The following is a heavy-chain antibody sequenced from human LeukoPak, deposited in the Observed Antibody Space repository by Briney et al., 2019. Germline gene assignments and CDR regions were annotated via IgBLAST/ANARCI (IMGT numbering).Heavy chain of an antibody. Sequence: GGSLRLSCAASGFTFSSYWMHWVRQAPGKGLVWVSRINSNGRSTSYADSVNGRFTISRDNAKNTLYLRMNSLRAEDTAVYYCARDPPIVVVPAAIDWNWFDPWGQGTLVTVSS. CDR1: GFTFSSYW. CDR3: ARDPPIVVVPAAIDWNWFDP. D-gene: IGHD2-2*01. V-gene: IGHV3-74*01. CDR2: INSNGRST. J-gene: IGHJ5*02.